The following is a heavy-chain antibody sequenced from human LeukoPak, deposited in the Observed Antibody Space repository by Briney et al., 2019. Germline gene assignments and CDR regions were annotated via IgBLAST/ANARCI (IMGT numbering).Heavy chain of an antibody. CDR3: ARALGGYSSSWYTPADNWFDP. J-gene: IGHJ5*02. Sequence: ASVKVSCKDSGGTFSSYTISWVRQAPGQGLEWMGRIIPILGIANYAQKFQGRVTITADKSTSTAYMELSSLRSEDTAVYYCARALGGYSSSWYTPADNWFDPWGQGTLVTVSS. CDR2: IIPILGIA. V-gene: IGHV1-69*02. CDR1: GGTFSSYT. D-gene: IGHD6-13*01.